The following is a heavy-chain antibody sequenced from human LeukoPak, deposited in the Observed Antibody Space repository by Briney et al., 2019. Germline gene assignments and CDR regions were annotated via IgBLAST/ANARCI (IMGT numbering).Heavy chain of an antibody. D-gene: IGHD6-13*01. Sequence: SETLSLTCAVYGGSFSGYYWSWIRQPPGKGLEWIGEINHSGSTNYNPSLKSRVTISVDTSKNQFSLKPSSVTAADTAVYYCASPGYSSSWYRHYYYYGMDVWGQGTTVTVSS. CDR1: GGSFSGYY. CDR3: ASPGYSSSWYRHYYYYGMDV. V-gene: IGHV4-34*01. CDR2: INHSGST. J-gene: IGHJ6*02.